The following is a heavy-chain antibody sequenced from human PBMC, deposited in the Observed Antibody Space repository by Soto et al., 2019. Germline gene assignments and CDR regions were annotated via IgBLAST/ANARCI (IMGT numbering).Heavy chain of an antibody. CDR3: ARDSRYCSGGSCYSVGYDY. J-gene: IGHJ4*02. V-gene: IGHV1-2*04. CDR1: GYTFTGYY. Sequence: QVQLVQSGAEVKKPGASVKVSCKASGYTFTGYYMHWVRQAPGQGLERMGWINPNSGGTNYAQKSQGWVTMTRDTAISTAYMELGRLRSDDTAVYYCARDSRYCSGGSCYSVGYDYWGQGTLVTVSS. D-gene: IGHD2-15*01. CDR2: INPNSGGT.